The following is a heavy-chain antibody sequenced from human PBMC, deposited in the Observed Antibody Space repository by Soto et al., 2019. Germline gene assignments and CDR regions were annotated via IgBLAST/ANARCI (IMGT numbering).Heavy chain of an antibody. CDR3: AREWGYDILTGYYSCWFDP. J-gene: IGHJ5*02. V-gene: IGHV1-69*08. Sequence: QVQLVQSGAEVKKPGSSVKVSCKASGGTFSSYTISWVRQAPGQGLEWMGRIIPILGIANYAQQFQGRVTSTADKSTSTAYMELSSLRSEDTAVYYCAREWGYDILTGYYSCWFDPWGQGTLVTVSS. CDR1: GGTFSSYT. D-gene: IGHD3-9*01. CDR2: IIPILGIA.